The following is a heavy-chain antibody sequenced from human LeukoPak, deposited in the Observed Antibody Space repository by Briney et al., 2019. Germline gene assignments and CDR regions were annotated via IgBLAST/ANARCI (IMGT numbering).Heavy chain of an antibody. CDR1: GFTFSVSA. CDR2: IRSKADNYAT. Sequence: PGGSLRLSCAASGFTFSVSAMHWVRQASGKGLEWVGRIRSKADNYATVYAASVKGRFTISRDDSKNTAYLQMNSLKTEDTAVYYCSREYYFDYWGQGTLVTVSS. V-gene: IGHV3-73*01. CDR3: SREYYFDY. J-gene: IGHJ4*02. D-gene: IGHD3-10*01.